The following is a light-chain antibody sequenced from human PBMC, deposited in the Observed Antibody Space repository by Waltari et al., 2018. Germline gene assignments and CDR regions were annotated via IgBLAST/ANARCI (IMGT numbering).Light chain of an antibody. CDR3: ASWDDSLNGHWV. J-gene: IGLJ3*02. CDR2: WSD. CDR1: DSNTRGNI. Sequence: QPVLTQPPSASGTRGQSAPSPCSVGDSNTRGNIVKCYQQLPGNPPKLLFYWSDLRPAGGPDRFLGSKSGTSASLAISGLQSEDEADYICASWDDSLNGHWVFGGGTKVTVL. V-gene: IGLV1-44*01.